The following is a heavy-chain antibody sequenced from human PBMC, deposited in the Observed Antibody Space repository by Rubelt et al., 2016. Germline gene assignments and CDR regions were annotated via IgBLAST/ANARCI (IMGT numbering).Heavy chain of an antibody. D-gene: IGHD5-24*01. J-gene: IGHJ4*02. CDR1: GFTLSSYW. CDR2: INSDGSIT. V-gene: IGHV3-74*01. Sequence: EVQLVESGGGLVQPGGSLRLSCAASGFTLSSYWMHWVRQAPGKGLVWVSRINSDGSITSYADSVKGRFSISRDNAKNSLYLQMNSLRAEDTAVYYCARDRSTGKATPLDYWGQGILVTVSS. CDR3: ARDRSTGKATPLDY.